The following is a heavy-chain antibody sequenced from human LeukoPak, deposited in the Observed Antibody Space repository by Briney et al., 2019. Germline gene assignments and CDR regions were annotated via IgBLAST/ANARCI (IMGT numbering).Heavy chain of an antibody. V-gene: IGHV6-1*01. CDR2: TYYRSKWYN. Sequence: SQTLSLTCAISGDSVSSNSAAWNWIRQSPSGGLEWLGRTYYRSKWYNDYAVSVKSRITINPDTSKNQFSLQLNSVTPEDTAVYYCARGRASMVRGVIISNYWYFDLWGRGTLVTVSS. CDR1: GDSVSSNSAA. D-gene: IGHD3-10*01. CDR3: ARGRASMVRGVIISNYWYFDL. J-gene: IGHJ2*01.